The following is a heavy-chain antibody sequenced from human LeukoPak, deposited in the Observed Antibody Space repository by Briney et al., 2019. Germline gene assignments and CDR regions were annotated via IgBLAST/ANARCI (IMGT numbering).Heavy chain of an antibody. D-gene: IGHD6-13*01. CDR1: GFTFSSYT. Sequence: GGSLRLSCAASGFTFSSYTMSWVRQAPGKGLEWVSAISGSGGSTYYADSVKGRFTISRDNSKNTLYLQMNSLRAEDTAVYYCASSDIAAAGTIYYWGQGTLVTVSS. CDR2: ISGSGGST. J-gene: IGHJ4*02. V-gene: IGHV3-23*01. CDR3: ASSDIAAAGTIYY.